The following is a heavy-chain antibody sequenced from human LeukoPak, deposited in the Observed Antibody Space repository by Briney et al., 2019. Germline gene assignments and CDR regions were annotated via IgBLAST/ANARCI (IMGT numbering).Heavy chain of an antibody. J-gene: IGHJ4*02. Sequence: GGSLRLSCAASGFTFSSYWMHWVRQAPGKGLVWVSRINSDGSSTSYADSVKGRFTISRDNAKNTLYLQVNSLRAEDTAVYYCARGSALTTLVYWGQGTLVTVSS. D-gene: IGHD4-23*01. CDR1: GFTFSSYW. CDR2: INSDGSST. V-gene: IGHV3-74*01. CDR3: ARGSALTTLVY.